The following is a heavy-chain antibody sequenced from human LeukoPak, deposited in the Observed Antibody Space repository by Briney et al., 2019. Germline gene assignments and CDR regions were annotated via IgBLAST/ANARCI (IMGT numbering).Heavy chain of an antibody. CDR2: INHSGST. Sequence: SETLSLTCAVYGGSFSGYYWSWTRQPPGKGLEWIGEINHSGSTNYNPSLKSRVTISVDTSKNQFSLKLSSVTAADTAVYYCARGAAAWSIDYWGQGTLVTVSS. J-gene: IGHJ4*02. CDR3: ARGAAAWSIDY. CDR1: GGSFSGYY. V-gene: IGHV4-34*01. D-gene: IGHD6-13*01.